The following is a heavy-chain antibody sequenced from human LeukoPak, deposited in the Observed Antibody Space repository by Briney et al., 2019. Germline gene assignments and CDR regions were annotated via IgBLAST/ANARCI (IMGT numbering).Heavy chain of an antibody. CDR2: ISSSSSTI. Sequence: PGGSLRLSCAASGFTFSDYYMSWIRQAPGKGLEWVSYISSSSSTIYYADSVKGRFTISRDNAKNSLYLQMNSLRAEDTAVYYCAREPYCTNGVCYLDYFDYWGQGTLVTVSS. J-gene: IGHJ4*02. D-gene: IGHD2-8*01. CDR1: GFTFSDYY. CDR3: AREPYCTNGVCYLDYFDY. V-gene: IGHV3-11*04.